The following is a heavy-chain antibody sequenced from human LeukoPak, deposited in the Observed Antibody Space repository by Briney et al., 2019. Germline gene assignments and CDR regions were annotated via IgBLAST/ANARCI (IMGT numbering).Heavy chain of an antibody. CDR3: ARDGDSSGYYPGYFDY. CDR2: LSFDGSNE. J-gene: IGHJ4*02. Sequence: GGSLRLSCAASGFIFSSYGIHWVRQAPGKGLEWVAVLSFDGSNEYYADSVKGRFTISRDNSKNTLYLQMNSLRAEDTAVYYCARDGDSSGYYPGYFDYWGQGTLVTVSS. CDR1: GFIFSSYG. V-gene: IGHV3-30*03. D-gene: IGHD3-22*01.